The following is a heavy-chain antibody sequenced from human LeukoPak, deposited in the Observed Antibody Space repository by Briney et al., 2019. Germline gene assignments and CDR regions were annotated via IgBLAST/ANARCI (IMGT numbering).Heavy chain of an antibody. V-gene: IGHV3-15*07. D-gene: IGHD1/OR15-1a*01. CDR3: TTVRDRTHLFTGR. Sequence: GGSLRLSCAASGFTFSNAWMNWVRQTPGKGLVRVGRIKSRTDGGTTDYAAPVKGSFTISRDDSKNTLYLQMNSLKTEDTAVYFCTTVRDRTHLFTGRWGQGTLVTVSS. CDR2: IKSRTDGGTT. J-gene: IGHJ4*02. CDR1: GFTFSNAW.